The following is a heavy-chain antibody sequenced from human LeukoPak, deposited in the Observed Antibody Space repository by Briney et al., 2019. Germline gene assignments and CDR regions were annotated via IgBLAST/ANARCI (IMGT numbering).Heavy chain of an antibody. CDR1: GFTFSSYG. J-gene: IGHJ5*02. Sequence: GGSLRLSCAASGFTFSSYGMHWVRQAPGKGLEWVAFIRYDGSNKYYADSVKGRFTISRDNSKNTLYLQMNSLRAEDTAVYYCANFDFWSGYNWFDPWGQGTLVTVSS. D-gene: IGHD3-3*01. CDR3: ANFDFWSGYNWFDP. V-gene: IGHV3-30*02. CDR2: IRYDGSNK.